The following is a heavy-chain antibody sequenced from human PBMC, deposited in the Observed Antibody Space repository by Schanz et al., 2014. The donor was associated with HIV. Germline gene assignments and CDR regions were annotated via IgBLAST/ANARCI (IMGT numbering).Heavy chain of an antibody. CDR3: AKDMGSGSYEAFDI. D-gene: IGHD1-26*01. CDR2: ITWNSGSK. J-gene: IGHJ3*02. CDR1: GFTFDDYA. Sequence: EVQLVESGGGLVQPGRSLRLSCAASGFTFDDYAMLWVRQAPGKGLEWVSGITWNSGSKGYADSVKGRFTISRDNAKNFLYLQMNSLRAEDTALYYCAKDMGSGSYEAFDIWGQGTMVTVSS. V-gene: IGHV3-9*01.